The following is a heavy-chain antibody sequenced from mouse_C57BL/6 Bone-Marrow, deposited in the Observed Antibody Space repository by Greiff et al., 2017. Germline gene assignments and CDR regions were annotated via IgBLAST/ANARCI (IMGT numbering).Heavy chain of an antibody. CDR3: ARRIYYGYGGPFYAMDY. Sequence: EVQVVESGGDLVKPGGSLKLSCAASGFTFSSYGMSWFRQTPDTRLEWVATISSVGSYTYYPDSVKGRFTISRDNAKNTLYLQMSSLKSEDTAMYYCARRIYYGYGGPFYAMDYWGQGTSVTVSS. J-gene: IGHJ4*01. V-gene: IGHV5-6*01. CDR2: ISSVGSYT. CDR1: GFTFSSYG. D-gene: IGHD2-2*01.